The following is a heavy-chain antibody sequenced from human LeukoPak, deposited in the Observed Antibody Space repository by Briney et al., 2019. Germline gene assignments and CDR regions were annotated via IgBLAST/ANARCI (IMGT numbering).Heavy chain of an antibody. J-gene: IGHJ4*02. CDR1: GFIFSDYD. CDR2: VGATGDT. V-gene: IGHV3-13*01. CDR3: ARLNSGWGIPDY. D-gene: IGHD6-25*01. Sequence: GGSLRLSCAASGFIFSDYDMYWVRQVAGEGLEWVSGVGATGDTSYPDSVKGRFTISRDNAKNSLYLQMNSLRVGDTAIYYCARLNSGWGIPDYWGQGILVAVSS.